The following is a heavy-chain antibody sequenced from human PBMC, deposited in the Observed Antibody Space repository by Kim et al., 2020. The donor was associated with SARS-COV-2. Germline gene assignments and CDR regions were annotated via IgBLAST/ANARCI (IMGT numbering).Heavy chain of an antibody. D-gene: IGHD5-12*01. Sequence: YAQKLQGRVPMTTDTATSPAYLELRSLRSDDTAVYYCARHSGYDWYFDYWGQGTLVTVSS. CDR3: ARHSGYDWYFDY. J-gene: IGHJ4*02. V-gene: IGHV1-18*01.